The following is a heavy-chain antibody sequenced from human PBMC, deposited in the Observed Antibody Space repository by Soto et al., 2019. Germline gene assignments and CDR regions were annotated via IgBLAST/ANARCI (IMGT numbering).Heavy chain of an antibody. J-gene: IGHJ4*02. Sequence: ASVKVSCKASGYTFSNYGVNWVRQAPGQGLEWLGYIMAYNNNPHYAQKFVGRVTMTADTSTSTAFLELRSLTSDDTAVYYCARGGMGKSYWALDSWGQGTQVTVSS. D-gene: IGHD1-26*01. CDR2: IMAYNNNP. CDR1: GYTFSNYG. V-gene: IGHV1-18*01. CDR3: ARGGMGKSYWALDS.